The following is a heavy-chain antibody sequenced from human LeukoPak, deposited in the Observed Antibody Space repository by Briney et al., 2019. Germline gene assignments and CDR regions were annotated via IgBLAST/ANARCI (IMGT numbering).Heavy chain of an antibody. CDR1: GFTFSSYG. CDR2: ISYDGSNK. CDR3: AKAPTPIAAATVDY. V-gene: IGHV3-30*18. Sequence: PGGSLRLSCAASGFTFSSYGMHGVRQAPGKGLEWVAVISYDGSNKYYADSVKGRFTISRDNSKNTLYLQMNSLRAEDTAVYYCAKAPTPIAAATVDYWGQGTLVTVSS. J-gene: IGHJ4*02. D-gene: IGHD6-13*01.